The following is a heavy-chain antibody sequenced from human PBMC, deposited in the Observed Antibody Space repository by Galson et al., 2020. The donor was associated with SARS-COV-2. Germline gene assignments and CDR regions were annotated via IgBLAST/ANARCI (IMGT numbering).Heavy chain of an antibody. V-gene: IGHV3-48*03. D-gene: IGHD1-1*01. CDR2: IRNSGDTK. J-gene: IGHJ4*02. CDR3: ARDLAGNWNDR. CDR1: AFVFSSFE. Sequence: GGSLRLSCAASAFVFSSFEMNWVRQAPGKGLEWISYIRNSGDTKYYGDSVEGRFTISRDNAKNSLYLQMNSLRPEDTGIYYCARDLAGNWNDRWGQGTLVTVSS.